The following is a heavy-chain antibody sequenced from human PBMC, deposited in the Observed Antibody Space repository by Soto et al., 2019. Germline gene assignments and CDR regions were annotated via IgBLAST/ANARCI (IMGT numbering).Heavy chain of an antibody. V-gene: IGHV3-21*02. J-gene: IGHJ4*02. Sequence: EVQLGESGGGLVKPGGSLRLSWAASGFTFNTHSMNLVRQAPCKGLELVSSISSTGSYIYYADSVKGRFTISRDNAKNSLYLQMNSLRAEDTAVYFCARKGADFGVVTPFDSWGQGVLVTVSS. CDR1: GFTFNTHS. CDR2: ISSTGSYI. CDR3: ARKGADFGVVTPFDS. D-gene: IGHD3-3*01.